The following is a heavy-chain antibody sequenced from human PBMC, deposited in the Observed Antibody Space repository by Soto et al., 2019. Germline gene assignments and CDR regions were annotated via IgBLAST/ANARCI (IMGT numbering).Heavy chain of an antibody. Sequence: QITLKESGPTRVKPTQTLTLTCTCSGFSLTSRPIGVGWIRQPPGKALEWLVFIYWADDKRYSPSLKSRLTITEGTSGNQVDLTMTNRDPVDTATYYCAHRLSGYNWNGGYFDYWGQGALVTVSS. J-gene: IGHJ4*02. D-gene: IGHD1-1*01. CDR2: IYWADDK. V-gene: IGHV2-5*02. CDR3: AHRLSGYNWNGGYFDY. CDR1: GFSLTSRPIG.